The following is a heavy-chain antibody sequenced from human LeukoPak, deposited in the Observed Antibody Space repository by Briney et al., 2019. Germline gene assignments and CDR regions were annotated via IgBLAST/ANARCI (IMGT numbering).Heavy chain of an antibody. J-gene: IGHJ3*01. Sequence: SQTLSLTCAISGDSVSSKSAAWYWTRQSPSRGLEWLGRTYYRSTWYNDYAVSVKSRITINPDTSKNQFSLQLNSLTPEDTAVYYCARDPDPFSRLSIFDVWGQGTMVTVSS. CDR2: TYYRSTWYN. D-gene: IGHD3-16*02. V-gene: IGHV6-1*01. CDR3: ARDPDPFSRLSIFDV. CDR1: GDSVSSKSAA.